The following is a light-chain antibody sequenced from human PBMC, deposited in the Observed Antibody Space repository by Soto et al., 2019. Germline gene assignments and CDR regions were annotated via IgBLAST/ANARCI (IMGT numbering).Light chain of an antibody. Sequence: DIPMTQSPSSLSASVGDRVTITCRASQIISTYLNWYQQKPGKAPKLLIYAASSLQSGVPSRFSGSGSGTGFTLTISSLQPEDFATYYCQQTYSTPLTFGPGTKVDIK. CDR3: QQTYSTPLT. J-gene: IGKJ3*01. CDR2: AAS. V-gene: IGKV1-39*01. CDR1: QIISTY.